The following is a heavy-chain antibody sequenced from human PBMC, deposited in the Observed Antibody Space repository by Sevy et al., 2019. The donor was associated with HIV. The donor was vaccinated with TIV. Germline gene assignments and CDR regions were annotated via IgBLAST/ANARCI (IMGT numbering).Heavy chain of an antibody. CDR2: INPNSGGT. CDR1: GYTFTGYY. V-gene: IGHV1-2*02. D-gene: IGHD3-3*01. J-gene: IGHJ6*02. CDR3: ARDRGLLRFLEWLLYRSYYYGMDV. Sequence: ASVKVSCKASGYTFTGYYMHWVRQAPVQGLEWMGWINPNSGGTNYAQKFQGRVTMTRDTSISTAYMELSRRRSDDTVVYYCARDRGLLRFLEWLLYRSYYYGMDVWGQGTTVTVSS.